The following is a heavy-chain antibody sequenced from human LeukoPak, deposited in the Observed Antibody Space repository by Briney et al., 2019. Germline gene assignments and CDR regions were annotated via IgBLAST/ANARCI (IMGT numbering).Heavy chain of an antibody. J-gene: IGHJ4*02. CDR1: GGSISSYY. Sequence: KPSEALSLTCTVSGGSISSYYWSWIRQPPGKGLEWIGYIYYSGSTNYNPSLKSRDTISVDTSKNQFSLKLSSVTAADTAVYYCARDREAAAGTFDYWGQGTLVTVSS. D-gene: IGHD6-13*01. CDR3: ARDREAAAGTFDY. V-gene: IGHV4-59*01. CDR2: IYYSGST.